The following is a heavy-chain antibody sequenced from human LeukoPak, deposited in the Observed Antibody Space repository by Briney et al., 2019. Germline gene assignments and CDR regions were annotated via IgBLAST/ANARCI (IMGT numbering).Heavy chain of an antibody. D-gene: IGHD3-16*01. CDR1: GASISSNNYY. CDR3: ARAIGGYHFDY. CDR2: ISHTGST. Sequence: SETLSLTRTVSGASISSNNYYWSWIRQPPGKGLEWIAYISHTGSTYYNPSLRSRVTMSLDTSKNQFSLNLSSVTAADTAVYYCARAIGGYHFDYWGQGMLVTGSS. J-gene: IGHJ4*02. V-gene: IGHV4-30-4*01.